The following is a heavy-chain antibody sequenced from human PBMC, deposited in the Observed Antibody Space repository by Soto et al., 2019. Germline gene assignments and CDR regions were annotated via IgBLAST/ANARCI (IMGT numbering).Heavy chain of an antibody. V-gene: IGHV3-74*01. CDR1: GFTLSIYW. Sequence: PGGSLRLSCVASGFTLSIYWMYWVRQAPGKGLVWVSRCNGDGSTTRYADSVKGRFTISRDNAKNTLYLQVNSLRADDTAVYYCARGDNGLDVWGQGTTVTVS. J-gene: IGHJ6*02. CDR2: CNGDGSTT. CDR3: ARGDNGLDV.